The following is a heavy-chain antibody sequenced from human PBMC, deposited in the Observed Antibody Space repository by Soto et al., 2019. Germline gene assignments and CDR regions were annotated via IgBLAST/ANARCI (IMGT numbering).Heavy chain of an antibody. V-gene: IGHV1-69*01. CDR2: IIPIFGTA. CDR3: ASVGYSSSWYTNYYYYYGMDV. D-gene: IGHD6-13*01. CDR1: GGTFSSYA. J-gene: IGHJ6*02. Sequence: QVQLVQSGAEVKKPGSSVKVSCKASGGTFSSYAISWVRQAPGQGLEWMGGIIPIFGTANYAQKFQGRVTTTADESTSTACMELSCLRSEDTAVYYCASVGYSSSWYTNYYYYYGMDVWCQGTTVTVSS.